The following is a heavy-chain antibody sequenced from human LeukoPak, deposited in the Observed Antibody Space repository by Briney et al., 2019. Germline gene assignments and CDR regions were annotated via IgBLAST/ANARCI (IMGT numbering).Heavy chain of an antibody. V-gene: IGHV1-18*01. CDR3: ARDLRFEDIVVVPAAYFDY. D-gene: IGHD2-2*01. J-gene: IGHJ4*02. CDR2: ISAYNGNT. Sequence: GASVKVSCKASGYTFTSYGISWVRQAPGQGLEWTGWISAYNGNTNYAQKLQGRVTMTTDTSTSTAYMELRSLRSDDTAVYYCARDLRFEDIVVVPAAYFDYWGQGTLVTVSS. CDR1: GYTFTSYG.